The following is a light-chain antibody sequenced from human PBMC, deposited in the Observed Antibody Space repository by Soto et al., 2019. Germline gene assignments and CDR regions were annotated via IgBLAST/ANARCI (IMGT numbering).Light chain of an antibody. V-gene: IGKV3-15*01. Sequence: IVMTQSPATLSVSPGERATLSCRASQSVNSNLVWYQQKPGQAPRLLIYGASTRATGIPGRFSGSGYGTEFTLTFSSLQSEDFAVYYCQQYNNWLWTFGQGTKVEIK. J-gene: IGKJ1*01. CDR3: QQYNNWLWT. CDR2: GAS. CDR1: QSVNSN.